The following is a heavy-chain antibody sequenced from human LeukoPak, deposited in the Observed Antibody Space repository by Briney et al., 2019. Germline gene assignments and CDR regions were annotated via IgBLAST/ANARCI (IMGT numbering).Heavy chain of an antibody. CDR3: AKGRRPVVVPAAGDY. CDR1: GFTFSSYW. V-gene: IGHV3-7*03. J-gene: IGHJ4*02. CDR2: IKQSGTET. Sequence: GGSLRLSCEASGFTFSSYWMSWVRQAPGKGLEWVANIKQSGTETFLMDAVKGRFTISRDNSKNTLYLQMNSLRAEDTAVYYCAKGRRPVVVPAAGDYWGQGTLVTVSS. D-gene: IGHD2-2*01.